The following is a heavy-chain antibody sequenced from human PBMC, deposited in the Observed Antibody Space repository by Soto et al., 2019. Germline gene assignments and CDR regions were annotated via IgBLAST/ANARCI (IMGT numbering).Heavy chain of an antibody. CDR2: IYYSGST. Sequence: PSETLSLTCTVSGGSISSGDYSWSWIRQHPGKGLEWIGYIYYSGSTYYNPSLKSRVTISVDTSKNQFSLKLSSVTAADTAVYYCARTDLECTSCYVGWFDPWGQGTLVTVS. CDR1: GGSISSGDYS. V-gene: IGHV4-31*03. D-gene: IGHD2-2*01. J-gene: IGHJ5*02. CDR3: ARTDLECTSCYVGWFDP.